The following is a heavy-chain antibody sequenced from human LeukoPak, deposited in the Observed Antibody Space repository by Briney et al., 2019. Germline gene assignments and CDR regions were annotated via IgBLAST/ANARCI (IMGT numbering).Heavy chain of an antibody. CDR3: ARLGIGVVPSAMLGDYYFDY. CDR1: GGSISSYY. D-gene: IGHD2-2*01. J-gene: IGHJ4*02. V-gene: IGHV4-59*08. Sequence: PSETLSLTCTVSGGSISSYYWSWIRQPPGKGLEWIGYIYYSGSTKYNPSLTSRVTISVDTSKNQFSLKLTSVTAADTAVYYCARLGIGVVPSAMLGDYYFDYWGQGTLVTVSS. CDR2: IYYSGST.